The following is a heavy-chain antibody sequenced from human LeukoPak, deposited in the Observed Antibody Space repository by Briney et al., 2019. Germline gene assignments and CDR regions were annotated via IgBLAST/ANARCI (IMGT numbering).Heavy chain of an antibody. CDR1: GFTFSSYA. CDR3: TTDYGGIETNFDY. D-gene: IGHD4-17*01. J-gene: IGHJ4*02. CDR2: ISYDGSNK. Sequence: GGSLRLSCAASGFTFSSYAMPWVRQAPGKGLEWVAVISYDGSNKYYADSVKGRFTISRDNSKNTLYLQMNSLKTEDTAVYYCTTDYGGIETNFDYWGQGTLVTVSS. V-gene: IGHV3-30-3*01.